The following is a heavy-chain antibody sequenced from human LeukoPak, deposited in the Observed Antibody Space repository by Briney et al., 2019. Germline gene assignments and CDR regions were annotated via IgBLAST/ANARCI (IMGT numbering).Heavy chain of an antibody. D-gene: IGHD5-18*01. CDR2: TYYRSKWYN. J-gene: IGHJ4*02. CDR1: GDSVSSNSAA. Sequence: SQTLSLTCAISGDSVSSNSAAWNWIRQSPSRGLEWLGRTYYRSKWYNDYAVSVKSRITINPDTSKNQFSLQLNSVTPEDTAVYYCARVSDSYGYEEVAYYFDYWGQGTLVTVSS. CDR3: ARVSDSYGYEEVAYYFDY. V-gene: IGHV6-1*01.